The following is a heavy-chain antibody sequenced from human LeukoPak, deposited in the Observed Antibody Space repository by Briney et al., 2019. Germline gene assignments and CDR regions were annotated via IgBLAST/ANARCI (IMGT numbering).Heavy chain of an antibody. CDR2: INHSGST. V-gene: IGHV4-34*01. D-gene: IGHD3-10*01. CDR1: GGSFSGYY. Sequence: PSETLSLTCAVYGGSFSGYYWSWIRQPPGKGLEWIGEINHSGSTNYNPSLKSRVTISVDTSKNQFSLKLRSVTAADTAVYYCARGLIRGYMVRGVIIDYWGQGTLVTVSS. CDR3: ARGLIRGYMVRGVIIDY. J-gene: IGHJ4*02.